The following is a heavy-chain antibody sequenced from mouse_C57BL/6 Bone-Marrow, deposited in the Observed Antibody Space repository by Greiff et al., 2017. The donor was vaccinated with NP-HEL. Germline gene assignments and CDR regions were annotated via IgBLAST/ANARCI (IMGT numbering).Heavy chain of an antibody. J-gene: IGHJ2*01. V-gene: IGHV5-4*03. Sequence: EVKLMESGGGLVKPGGSLKLSCAASGFTFSSYAMSWVRQTPEKRLEWVATISDGGSYTYYPDNVKGRFTISRDTAKNNLYLQMSHLKSEDTAMYYCARFITTVVDYFDYWGQGTTLTVSS. CDR3: ARFITTVVDYFDY. D-gene: IGHD1-1*01. CDR1: GFTFSSYA. CDR2: ISDGGSYT.